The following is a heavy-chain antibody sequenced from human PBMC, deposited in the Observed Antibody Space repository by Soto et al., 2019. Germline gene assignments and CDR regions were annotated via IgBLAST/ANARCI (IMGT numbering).Heavy chain of an antibody. D-gene: IGHD3-22*01. J-gene: IGHJ6*02. CDR2: INPSGGST. CDR1: GYTFTSYY. Sequence: ASVKVSCKASGYTFTSYYMHWVRQAPGQGLEWMGIINPSGGSTSYAQKFQGRVTMTRDTSTSTVYMELSSLRSEDTAVYYCARDADADVLGRVWLFPSYGMDVWGQGTTFTVSS. V-gene: IGHV1-46*01. CDR3: ARDADADVLGRVWLFPSYGMDV.